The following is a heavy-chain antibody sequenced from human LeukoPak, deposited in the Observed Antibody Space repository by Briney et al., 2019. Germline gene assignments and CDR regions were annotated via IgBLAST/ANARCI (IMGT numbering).Heavy chain of an antibody. CDR1: GFIFRNYA. D-gene: IGHD3-10*01. Sequence: GSLRLSCGASGFIFRNYAMSWVRQAPGEGLEWVSGISDNGGGTYYADSVKGRFTISRDNSKNMLYLQMNSLRAEDTAMYYCAKGSSAGRPYYFDYWGQGTLVTVSS. CDR2: ISDNGGGT. J-gene: IGHJ4*02. CDR3: AKGSSAGRPYYFDY. V-gene: IGHV3-23*01.